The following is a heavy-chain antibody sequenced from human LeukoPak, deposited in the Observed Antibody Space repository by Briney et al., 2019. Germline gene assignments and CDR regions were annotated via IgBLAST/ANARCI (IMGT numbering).Heavy chain of an antibody. Sequence: PSETLSLTCAFYDGSFSGYYWSWIRNPPGKGLEWIEEENHSGSTNYNPSLNSPTTKSVDTPKNKIYLKMSSVTAADTAVYCRPRGGTAMGPLDAFDIWGQGTMVIDSS. CDR3: PRGGTAMGPLDAFDI. J-gene: IGHJ3*02. CDR2: ENHSGST. D-gene: IGHD5-18*01. CDR1: DGSFSGYY. V-gene: IGHV4-34*01.